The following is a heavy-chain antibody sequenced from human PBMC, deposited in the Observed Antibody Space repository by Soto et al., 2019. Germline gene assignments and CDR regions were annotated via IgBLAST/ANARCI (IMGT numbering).Heavy chain of an antibody. D-gene: IGHD2-2*01. Sequence: GGSLRLSCAASGFTLSRYGMHWVRQAPGKGLEWVAVISYDGSNKYYADSVKGRFTISRDNSKNTLYLQMNSLRAEDTAVYYCAKELGYCSSTSCPLYHYYYGMDVWGQGTTVTVSS. V-gene: IGHV3-30*18. CDR2: ISYDGSNK. CDR3: AKELGYCSSTSCPLYHYYYGMDV. CDR1: GFTLSRYG. J-gene: IGHJ6*02.